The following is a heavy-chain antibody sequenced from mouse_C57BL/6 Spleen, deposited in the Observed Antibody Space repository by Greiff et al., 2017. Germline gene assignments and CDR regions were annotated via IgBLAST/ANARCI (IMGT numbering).Heavy chain of an antibody. V-gene: IGHV5-17*01. D-gene: IGHD2-3*01. CDR3: ARPGDGYYSYYFDY. Sequence: EVQGVESGGGLVKPGGSLKLSCAASGFTFSDYGMHWVRQAPEKGLEWVAYISSGSSTIYYADTVKGRFTISRDNAKTILVLQRTSLRSEDTAMYYCARPGDGYYSYYFDYWGQGTTLTVSS. CDR2: ISSGSSTI. J-gene: IGHJ2*01. CDR1: GFTFSDYG.